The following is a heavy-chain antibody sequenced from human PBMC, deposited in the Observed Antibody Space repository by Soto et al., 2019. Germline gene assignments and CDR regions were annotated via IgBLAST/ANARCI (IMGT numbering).Heavy chain of an antibody. J-gene: IGHJ6*02. CDR1: GYSFTSYW. D-gene: IGHD6-13*01. CDR2: IYPGDSDT. CDR3: ARGDGKVSAQQPDGYYYGMDV. Sequence: EVQLVQSGAEVKKPGESLKISCKGSGYSFTSYWIGWVRQMPGKGLEWMGIIYPGDSDTRYSPSFQGQVTISADKSISTAYLQWSSLKASDTAMYYCARGDGKVSAQQPDGYYYGMDVWGQGTTVTVSS. V-gene: IGHV5-51*03.